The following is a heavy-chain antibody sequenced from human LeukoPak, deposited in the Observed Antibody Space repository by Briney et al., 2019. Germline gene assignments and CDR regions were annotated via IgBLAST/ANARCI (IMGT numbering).Heavy chain of an antibody. J-gene: IGHJ4*02. Sequence: PGVSLRLSCAASGFTFSSYAMAWVRQAPGKGLEWVSGISGSAISTYYADSVKGRFTISRDNSKDTVYLQMNSLRVEDTARYYCAKSSGHSSSVFDHWGQGTLVTV. D-gene: IGHD3-22*01. CDR3: AKSSGHSSSVFDH. CDR2: ISGSAIST. V-gene: IGHV3-23*01. CDR1: GFTFSSYA.